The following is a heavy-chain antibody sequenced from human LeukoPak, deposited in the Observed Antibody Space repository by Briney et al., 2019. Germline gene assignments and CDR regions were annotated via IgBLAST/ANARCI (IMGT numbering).Heavy chain of an antibody. CDR3: ARENDPVLLWFGTSRQYGMDV. CDR1: GFTFSSYG. V-gene: IGHV3-33*01. J-gene: IGHJ6*02. D-gene: IGHD3-10*01. Sequence: PGGSLRLSCAASGFTFSSYGMHWVRQAPGKGLEWVAVIWYDGSNKYYADSVKGRFTISRDNSKNTLYLQMNSLRAEDTAVYYCARENDPVLLWFGTSRQYGMDVWGQGTTVTVSS. CDR2: IWYDGSNK.